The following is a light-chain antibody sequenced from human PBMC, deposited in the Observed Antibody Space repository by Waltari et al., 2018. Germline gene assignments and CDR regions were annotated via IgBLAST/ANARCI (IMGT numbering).Light chain of an antibody. CDR3: CSYAGSRTYV. Sequence: QSALTQPASVSGSPGQSITISCTGTSSDVGNFNLFSWNQKHPGKVPNLIIYACSNRPSGVSNHLTGSKSGNTASLTISGLRAEDEADYYCCSYAGSRTYVFGTGIKVTVL. J-gene: IGLJ1*01. CDR2: ACS. CDR1: SSDVGNFNL. V-gene: IGLV2-23*01.